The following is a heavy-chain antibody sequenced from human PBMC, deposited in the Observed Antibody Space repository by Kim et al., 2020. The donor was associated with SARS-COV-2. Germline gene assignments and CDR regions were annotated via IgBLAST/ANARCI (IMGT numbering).Heavy chain of an antibody. CDR2: IIPILGIA. CDR1: GGTFSSYA. Sequence: SVKVSCKASGGTFSSYAISWVRQAPGQGLEWMGRIIPILGIANYAQKFQGRVTITADKSTSTAYMELSSLRSEDTAVYYCARWSTRDGYNHGDYWGQGTLVTVSS. V-gene: IGHV1-69*04. CDR3: ARWSTRDGYNHGDY. D-gene: IGHD2-21*01. J-gene: IGHJ4*02.